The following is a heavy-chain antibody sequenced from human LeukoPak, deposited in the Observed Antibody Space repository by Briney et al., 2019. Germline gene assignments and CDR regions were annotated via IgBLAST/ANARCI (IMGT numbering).Heavy chain of an antibody. Sequence: SETLSLTCTVSGGSISSYYWGWIRQPPGKGLEWIGCIYYSGSTNYNPSLKSRVTISVDTSKSQFSLNLSSVTAADTAVYYCGRARYNWFDPWGQGTLVTVSS. CDR2: IYYSGST. V-gene: IGHV4-59*01. J-gene: IGHJ5*02. CDR3: GRARYNWFDP. CDR1: GGSISSYY.